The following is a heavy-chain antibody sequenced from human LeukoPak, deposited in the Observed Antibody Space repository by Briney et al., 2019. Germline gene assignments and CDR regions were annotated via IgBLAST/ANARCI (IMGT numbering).Heavy chain of an antibody. CDR1: GFTFSSYS. Sequence: GGSLRLSCAASGFTFSSYSMNWVRQAPGKGLEWVSSISSSSSYIYYADSVKGRFTISRDNAKNSLYLQMSSLRAEDTAVYYCARSVAAALNSFDPWGQGTLVTVSS. D-gene: IGHD6-13*01. CDR3: ARSVAAALNSFDP. CDR2: ISSSSSYI. V-gene: IGHV3-21*01. J-gene: IGHJ5*02.